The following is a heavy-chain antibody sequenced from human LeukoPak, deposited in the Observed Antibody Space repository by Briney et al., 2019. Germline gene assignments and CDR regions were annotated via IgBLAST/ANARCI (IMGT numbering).Heavy chain of an antibody. J-gene: IGHJ4*02. D-gene: IGHD3-3*01. CDR2: IYYSGST. V-gene: IGHV4-59*01. CDR3: ARMAYDFWSGYPNYYFDY. CDR1: KFTFSDYS. Sequence: GSLRLSCAASKFTFSDYSMSWIRQPPGKGLEWIGYIYYSGSTNYNPSLKSRVTISVDTSKNQFSLKLSSVTAADTAVYYCARMAYDFWSGYPNYYFDYWGQGTLVTVSS.